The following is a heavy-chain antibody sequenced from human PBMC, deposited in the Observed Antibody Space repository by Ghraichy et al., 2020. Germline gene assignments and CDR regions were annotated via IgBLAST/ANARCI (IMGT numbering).Heavy chain of an antibody. CDR3: ARVLRYQLVWAPFDY. D-gene: IGHD2-2*01. J-gene: IGHJ4*02. V-gene: IGHV4-39*01. CDR1: GGSISSSSYY. Sequence: SETLSLTCTVSGGSISSSSYYWVWIRQPPGKELDCIGSIYYSGSTYYSPSLKSRVTISVDTSKNQFSLKLSSVTAADTAVYSCARVLRYQLVWAPFDYWGQGNLVTVSS. CDR2: IYYSGST.